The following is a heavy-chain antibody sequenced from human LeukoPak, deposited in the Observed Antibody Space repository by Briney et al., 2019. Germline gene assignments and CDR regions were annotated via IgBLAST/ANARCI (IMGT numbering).Heavy chain of an antibody. CDR3: ARYLNAAATRGGFDY. CDR2: INHSGST. Sequence: SETLSLTCAVYGGSFSGYYWSWIRQPPGKGLEWIGEINHSGSTNYNPSLKSRVTISVDTSKNQFSLKLSSVTAADTAVYYCARYLNAAATRGGFDYWGQGTLVTVSS. J-gene: IGHJ4*02. CDR1: GGSFSGYY. V-gene: IGHV4-34*01. D-gene: IGHD2-15*01.